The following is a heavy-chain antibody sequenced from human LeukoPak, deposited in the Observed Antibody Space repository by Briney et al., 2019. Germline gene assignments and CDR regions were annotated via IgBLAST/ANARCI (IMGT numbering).Heavy chain of an antibody. D-gene: IGHD3-10*01. CDR2: ISSSSSYI. Sequence: GGSLRLSCAASGFTFSSYSMNWVRQAPGKGLEWVSSISSSSSYIYYADSVKGRFTISRDNAKNSLYLQMNSLRAEDTAVYYCARDSKVTMVRGVITPWAFDIWGQGTMVTVSS. CDR3: ARDSKVTMVRGVITPWAFDI. CDR1: GFTFSSYS. V-gene: IGHV3-21*01. J-gene: IGHJ3*02.